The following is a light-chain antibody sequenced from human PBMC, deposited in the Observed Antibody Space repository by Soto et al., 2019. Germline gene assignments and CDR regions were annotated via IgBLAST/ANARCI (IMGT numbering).Light chain of an antibody. CDR1: SSDVGGYSY. CDR3: SSYTTSSTPLYV. V-gene: IGLV2-14*01. J-gene: IGLJ1*01. CDR2: EVT. Sequence: QSALTQPASVSGSPGQSITISCTGTSSDVGGYSYVSWYQHHPGKAPKLMIYEVTNRPSGVSNRFSGSKSGNTASLTISGLQAEDEADYYCSSYTTSSTPLYVFGTGTKVTVL.